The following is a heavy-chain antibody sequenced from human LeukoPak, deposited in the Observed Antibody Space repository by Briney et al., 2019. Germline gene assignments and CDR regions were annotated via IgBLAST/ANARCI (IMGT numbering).Heavy chain of an antibody. CDR2: ISGSGGST. J-gene: IGHJ6*02. CDR3: AKDGRYCSGGSPCWVYYYGMDV. CDR1: GFTFSSYA. Sequence: PGGSLRLSCAASGFTFSSYAMSWVRQAPGKGLEWVSAISGSGGSTYYADSVKGRFTISRDSSKNTLYLQMNSLRAEDTAVYYCAKDGRYCSGGSPCWVYYYGMDVWGQGTTVTVSS. V-gene: IGHV3-23*01. D-gene: IGHD2-15*01.